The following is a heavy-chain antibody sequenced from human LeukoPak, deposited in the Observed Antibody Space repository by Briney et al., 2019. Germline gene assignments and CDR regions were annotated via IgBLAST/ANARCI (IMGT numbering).Heavy chain of an antibody. CDR1: GFTFDDYG. J-gene: IGHJ4*02. CDR2: INCNGGST. CDR3: ARVRGPSYYDILTGHFDY. V-gene: IGHV3-20*04. Sequence: GGSLRLSCAASGFTFDDYGMSWVRQAPGKGLEWVSGINCNGGSTGYADSVKGRFTISRDNAENSLYLQMNSLRAEDTASYYCARVRGPSYYDILTGHFDYWGQGTLVTVSS. D-gene: IGHD3-9*01.